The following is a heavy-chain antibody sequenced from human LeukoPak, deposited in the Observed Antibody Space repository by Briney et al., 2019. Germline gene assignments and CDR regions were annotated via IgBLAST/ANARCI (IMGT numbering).Heavy chain of an antibody. V-gene: IGHV6-1*01. D-gene: IGHD2-2*01. CDR3: ARDPYCSSTSCYVGSSPLFDY. CDR1: GDSVSSNSAA. CDR2: TYYRSKWYN. Sequence: SQTLSLTCAISGDSVSSNSAARNWIRQSPSRGLEWLGRTYYRSKWYNDYAVSVKSRITINPDTSKNQFPLQLNSVTPEDTAVYYCARDPYCSSTSCYVGSSPLFDYWGQGTLVTVSS. J-gene: IGHJ4*02.